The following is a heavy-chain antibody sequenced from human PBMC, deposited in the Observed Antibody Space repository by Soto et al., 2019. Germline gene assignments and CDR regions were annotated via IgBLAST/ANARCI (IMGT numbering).Heavy chain of an antibody. CDR2: ISYDGSNK. Sequence: QVQLVESGGGVVQPGRSLRLSCAASGFTFSSYAMHWVRQAPGKGLEWVAVISYDGSNKYYADSVKGRFTISRDNSKNTLYLQMNSLRAEDTAVYYCASTDQWLVPFDPWGQGTLVTVSS. V-gene: IGHV3-30-3*01. CDR3: ASTDQWLVPFDP. CDR1: GFTFSSYA. J-gene: IGHJ5*02. D-gene: IGHD6-19*01.